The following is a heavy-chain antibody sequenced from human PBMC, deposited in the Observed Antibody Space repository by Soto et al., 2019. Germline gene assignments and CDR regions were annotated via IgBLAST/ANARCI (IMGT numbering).Heavy chain of an antibody. CDR3: VRGGGGYGNGTIDY. CDR1: GGTISNHY. J-gene: IGHJ4*02. V-gene: IGHV4-59*11. CDR2: IYYIGTT. Sequence: SGSLSLTCTVSGGTISNHYWGWIRQSPGKGLEWIGYIYYIGTTNYNPSLKSRVTISLDTSKNQFSLKLSSVTAADTAVYYCVRGGGGYGNGTIDYWGQGTLVTVSS. D-gene: IGHD5-18*01.